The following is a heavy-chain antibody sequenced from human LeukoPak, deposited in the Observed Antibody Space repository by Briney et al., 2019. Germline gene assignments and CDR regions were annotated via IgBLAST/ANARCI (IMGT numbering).Heavy chain of an antibody. Sequence: GGSLRLSCGASGFTFSNYAMSWVRQAPGKGLEWVSTSSGNGGSTYYGDSVKGRFTISRDNVKNTLHLQMSSLRAGDTAIYYCARDSNWNNGGFDYWGQGTLVTVSA. CDR3: ARDSNWNNGGFDY. J-gene: IGHJ4*02. V-gene: IGHV3-23*01. CDR2: SSGNGGST. D-gene: IGHD1/OR15-1a*01. CDR1: GFTFSNYA.